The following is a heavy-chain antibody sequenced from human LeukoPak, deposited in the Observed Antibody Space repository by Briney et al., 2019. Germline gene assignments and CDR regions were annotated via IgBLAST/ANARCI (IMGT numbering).Heavy chain of an antibody. CDR2: IYPGDSDT. D-gene: IGHD3-22*01. CDR1: GCSFTSYW. CDR3: ARRGYYDSSGSPPPDY. V-gene: IGHV5-51*01. J-gene: IGHJ4*02. Sequence: GEALKISCKGSGCSFTSYWIGWVRQMPGKGLEGMGIIYPGDSDTRYSPSFQGQVTISADKSISTAYLQWSSLKASDTAMYYCARRGYYDSSGSPPPDYWGQGTLVTVSS.